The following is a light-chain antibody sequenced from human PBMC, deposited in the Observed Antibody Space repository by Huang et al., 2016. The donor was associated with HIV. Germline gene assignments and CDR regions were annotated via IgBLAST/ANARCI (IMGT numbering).Light chain of an antibody. CDR2: GAS. J-gene: IGKJ2*01. CDR3: QQYINWPYT. CDR1: QSVSSN. V-gene: IGKV3-15*01. Sequence: EIVMTQSPATLSVSPGERATLSCRASQSVSSNLAWYQQKPGQAPRLLIYGASTGATAFPARFSGSGSGTEFTLTISSLQSEDFAVYFCQQYINWPYTFGQGTKLEIK.